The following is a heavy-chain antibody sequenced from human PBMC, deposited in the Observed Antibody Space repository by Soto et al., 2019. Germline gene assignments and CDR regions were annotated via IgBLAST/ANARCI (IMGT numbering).Heavy chain of an antibody. CDR1: GGSISSYY. J-gene: IGHJ6*03. D-gene: IGHD3-3*01. CDR3: ARDRLYYDFWSELRRDYYYYYMDV. Sequence: SETLSLTCTVSGGSISSYYWSWIRQPPGKGLEWIGYIYYSGSTNYNPSLKSRVTISVDTSKNQFSLKLSSVTAADTAVYYCARDRLYYDFWSELRRDYYYYYMDVWGKGTTVTVAS. CDR2: IYYSGST. V-gene: IGHV4-59*01.